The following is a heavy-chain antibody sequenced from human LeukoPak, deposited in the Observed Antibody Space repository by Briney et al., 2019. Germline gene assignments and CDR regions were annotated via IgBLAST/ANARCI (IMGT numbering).Heavy chain of an antibody. CDR3: ARELYDFWSGYYNPKDAFDI. D-gene: IGHD3-3*01. Sequence: ASVKVSCKASGYTFTSYGISWVRQAPGQGLEWMGWISAYNGNTNYAQKLQGRVTMTIDTSTSTAYMELRSLRSDDTAVYYCARELYDFWSGYYNPKDAFDIWGQGTMVTVSS. CDR1: GYTFTSYG. V-gene: IGHV1-18*01. CDR2: ISAYNGNT. J-gene: IGHJ3*02.